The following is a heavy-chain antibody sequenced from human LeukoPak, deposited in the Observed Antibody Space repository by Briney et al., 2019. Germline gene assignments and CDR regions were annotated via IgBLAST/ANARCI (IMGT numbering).Heavy chain of an antibody. D-gene: IGHD4-11*01. CDR3: TALHIDY. CDR1: GFTFSSYG. CDR2: ISGSGGST. Sequence: GGTLRLSCAASGFTFSSYGMSWVRQAPGKGLEWVSAISGSGGSTYYADSVKGRFTISRDNAKNTLYLQMNSLRAEDTAVYYCTALHIDYWGQGTLVTVSS. V-gene: IGHV3-23*01. J-gene: IGHJ4*02.